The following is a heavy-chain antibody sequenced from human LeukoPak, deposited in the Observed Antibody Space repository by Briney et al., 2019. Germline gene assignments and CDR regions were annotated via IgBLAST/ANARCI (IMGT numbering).Heavy chain of an antibody. D-gene: IGHD3-10*01. CDR3: ARWPYYGSGSYLVY. Sequence: ASVKVSCKASGYTFTSYGISWVRQAPGQGLEWMGWISAYNGNTNYAQKLQGRVTMTTDTSTSTAYMELRSLRSDATAVYYCARWPYYGSGSYLVYWGQGTLVTVSS. CDR1: GYTFTSYG. CDR2: ISAYNGNT. J-gene: IGHJ4*02. V-gene: IGHV1-18*01.